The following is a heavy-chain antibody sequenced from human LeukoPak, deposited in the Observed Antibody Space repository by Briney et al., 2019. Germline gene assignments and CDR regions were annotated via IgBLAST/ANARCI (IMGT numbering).Heavy chain of an antibody. Sequence: SETLSFTCTVSGGSISSYYWSWIRQPPGKGLEWIGYIYYSGSTNYNPSLKSRVTISVDTSKNQFSLKLSSVTAADTAVYYCARDKTSYGSGSLWFDPWGQGTLVTVSS. CDR2: IYYSGST. V-gene: IGHV4-59*01. J-gene: IGHJ5*02. CDR3: ARDKTSYGSGSLWFDP. D-gene: IGHD3-10*01. CDR1: GGSISSYY.